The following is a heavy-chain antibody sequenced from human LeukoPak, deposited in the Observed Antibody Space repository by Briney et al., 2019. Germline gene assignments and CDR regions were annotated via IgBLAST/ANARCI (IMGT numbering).Heavy chain of an antibody. D-gene: IGHD4-17*01. CDR3: AKDISDDYGDYEDAFDI. J-gene: IGHJ3*02. CDR1: GFTFDDYA. CDR2: ISWNSGSI. Sequence: PGGSLRLSCAASGFTFDDYAVHWVRQAPGKGLEWVSGISWNSGSIGYADSVKGRFTISRDNAKNSLYLQMNSLRAEDTALYYCAKDISDDYGDYEDAFDIWGQGTMVTVSS. V-gene: IGHV3-9*01.